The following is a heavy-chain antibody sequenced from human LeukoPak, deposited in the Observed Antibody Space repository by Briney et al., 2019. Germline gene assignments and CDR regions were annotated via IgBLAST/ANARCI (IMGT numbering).Heavy chain of an antibody. D-gene: IGHD3-10*01. Sequence: ASVKVSCKASGYTFTSYGISWVRQAPGQGLEWMGWISAYNGNTNYAQKLQGRVTMTTDTSTSTAYMELRSLRSDDTAVYYCARDPDWGYYYGSGSSDYWGQGTLVTVSS. CDR3: ARDPDWGYYYGSGSSDY. V-gene: IGHV1-18*01. CDR2: ISAYNGNT. J-gene: IGHJ4*02. CDR1: GYTFTSYG.